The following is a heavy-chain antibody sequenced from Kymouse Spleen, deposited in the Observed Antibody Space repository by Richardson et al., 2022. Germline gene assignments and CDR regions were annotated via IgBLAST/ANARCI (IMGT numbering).Heavy chain of an antibody. J-gene: IGHJ6*02. D-gene: IGHD1-7*01. V-gene: IGHV3-66*03. CDR2: IYSCGST. CDR3: ARDTRITGTFYYYYYGMDV. Sequence: EVQLVESGGGLIQPGGSLRLSCAASGFTVSSNYMSWVRQAPGKGLEWVSVIYSCGSTYYADSVKGRFTISRDNSKNTLYLQMNSLRAEDTAVYYCARDTRITGTFYYYYYGMDVWGQGTTVTVSS. CDR1: GFTVSSNY.